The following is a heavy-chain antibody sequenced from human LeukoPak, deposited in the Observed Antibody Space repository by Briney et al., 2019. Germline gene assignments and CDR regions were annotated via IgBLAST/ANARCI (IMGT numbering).Heavy chain of an antibody. CDR1: GDSISSGDYY. J-gene: IGHJ3*02. Sequence: SSETLSLTCTVSGDSISSGDYYWSWIRQTPGKGLEWIGYIYYSGSTYSNPSLKSRVTISVDTSKNQFSLKLSSVTAADTAVYYCARGPNYYDTNPHDAFDIWGQGTLVSVSS. V-gene: IGHV4-30-4*02. CDR2: IYYSGST. D-gene: IGHD3-22*01. CDR3: ARGPNYYDTNPHDAFDI.